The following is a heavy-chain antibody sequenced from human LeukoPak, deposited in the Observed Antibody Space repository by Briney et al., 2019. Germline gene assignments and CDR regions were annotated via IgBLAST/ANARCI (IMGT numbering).Heavy chain of an antibody. J-gene: IGHJ4*02. V-gene: IGHV3-23*01. Sequence: GGSLRLSCAASGFTFSSYGMHWVRQAPGKGLEWVSAISGNGGSTYYADSVKGRFTISRDNSKNMLYLQMDSLRAEDTAVYYCAKRRSWYVDSWGQGTLVTVSS. CDR2: ISGNGGST. D-gene: IGHD6-13*01. CDR3: AKRRSWYVDS. CDR1: GFTFSSYG.